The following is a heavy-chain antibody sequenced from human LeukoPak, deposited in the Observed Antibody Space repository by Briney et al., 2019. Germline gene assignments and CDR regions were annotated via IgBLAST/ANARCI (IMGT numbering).Heavy chain of an antibody. Sequence: GGSLRLSCAASGFTFSSYAMSWVRQAPGKGLGWVSAISGSGGSTYYADSVKGRFTISRDNSKNTLYLQMNSLRAEDTAVYYCAKVISELLWFGEPTGGYFDYWGQGTLVTVSS. J-gene: IGHJ4*02. V-gene: IGHV3-23*01. CDR3: AKVISELLWFGEPTGGYFDY. CDR1: GFTFSSYA. D-gene: IGHD3-10*01. CDR2: ISGSGGST.